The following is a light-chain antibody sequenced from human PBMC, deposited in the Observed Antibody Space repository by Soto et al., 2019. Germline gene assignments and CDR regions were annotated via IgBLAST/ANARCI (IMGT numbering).Light chain of an antibody. V-gene: IGLV1-47*01. CDR3: AAWDDSLSGWV. J-gene: IGLJ3*02. Sequence: QLVLTQPPSASGTPGQRVTISCSGSSSNIGSNYVYWYQQLPGTAPKLLIYRNNQLPSGVPDRFSGSKSGTSASLAISGLRSEDEADYYCAAWDDSLSGWVFGGGTKLTVL. CDR2: RNN. CDR1: SSNIGSNY.